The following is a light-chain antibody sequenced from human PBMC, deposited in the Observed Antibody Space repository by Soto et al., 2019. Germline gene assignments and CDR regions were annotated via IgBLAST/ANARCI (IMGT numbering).Light chain of an antibody. Sequence: QSVLAQPASVSGSPGQSITISCTGTSSDVSAYNYVSWYHQHHPGKAPELIIYDVTDRPSGVSTRFSGSKSGNTASLTISGLQAEDEGDYYCSSYTTIKTVIFGGGTKLTVL. CDR2: DVT. V-gene: IGLV2-14*01. J-gene: IGLJ2*01. CDR3: SSYTTIKTVI. CDR1: SSDVSAYNY.